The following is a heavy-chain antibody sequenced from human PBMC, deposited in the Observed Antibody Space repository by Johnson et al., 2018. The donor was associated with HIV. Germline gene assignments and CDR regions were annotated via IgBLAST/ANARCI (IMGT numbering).Heavy chain of an antibody. V-gene: IGHV3-30-3*01. J-gene: IGHJ3*02. Sequence: QVQLVESGGGVVQPGRSLRLSCAASGFTFSSYAMHWVRQAPGKGLEWVAVISYDGSNKYYADSVKGRFTISRDNSKNTLYLQMNSLRAEDTAVYYCARDAPRRIAVADPKDGHDAFDIWGQGTMVTVSS. CDR1: GFTFSSYA. D-gene: IGHD6-19*01. CDR2: ISYDGSNK. CDR3: ARDAPRRIAVADPKDGHDAFDI.